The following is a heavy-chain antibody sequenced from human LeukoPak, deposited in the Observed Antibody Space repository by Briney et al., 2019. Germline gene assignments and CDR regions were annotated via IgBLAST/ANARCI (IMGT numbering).Heavy chain of an antibody. CDR1: GFTFNRFG. CDR2: IWYDGSNK. V-gene: IGHV3-33*01. J-gene: IGHJ4*02. CDR3: AREVVIVVEPAANTIDY. D-gene: IGHD2-2*01. Sequence: GRSLRLSCATSGFTFNRFGMHWVRQAPGKGLEWVAVIWYDGSNKDYADSVKGRFTVSRDNAKNSLFLQMNSLRVEDTAVYYCAREVVIVVEPAANTIDYWGQGTRVTVSS.